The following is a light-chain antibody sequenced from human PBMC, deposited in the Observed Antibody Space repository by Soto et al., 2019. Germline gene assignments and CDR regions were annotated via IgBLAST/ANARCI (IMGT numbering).Light chain of an antibody. J-gene: IGKJ5*01. CDR3: QQYGSSSEIT. CDR1: QSVSSSY. Sequence: EIVLTQYPGTLSLSPGERATLSCRSSQSVSSSYLAWYQQKPGQAPRLLIYGASSRATGFPDRFSGSGSGTDFTLTISGLEPEDSAVYYCQQYGSSSEITFGQGTRLEIK. V-gene: IGKV3-20*01. CDR2: GAS.